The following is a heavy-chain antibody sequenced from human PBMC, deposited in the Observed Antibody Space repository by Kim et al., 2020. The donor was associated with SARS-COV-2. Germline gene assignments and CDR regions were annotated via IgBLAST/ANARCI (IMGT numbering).Heavy chain of an antibody. D-gene: IGHD2-2*01. J-gene: IGHJ5*02. CDR1: GFTFSDFA. CDR2: TIRGGECP. Sequence: GGSLRLSCAGYGFTFSDFAIHWVCPAPGKRLEHVSSTIRGGECPFYTESVEGRFTISSDNSKNTLYLQKMSLRLEDTSVYYCARYGRCYGAVPWGHGALVIVPA. V-gene: IGHV3-64D*06. CDR3: ARYGRCYGAVP.